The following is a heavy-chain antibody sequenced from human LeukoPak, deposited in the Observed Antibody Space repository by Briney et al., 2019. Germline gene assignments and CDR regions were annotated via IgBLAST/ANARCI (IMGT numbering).Heavy chain of an antibody. V-gene: IGHV3-23*01. CDR2: ITASGSRT. D-gene: IGHD2-2*01. CDR3: AKIESAAGLDY. Sequence: GRSLTLSCAASGFTFSSFAMNWVRQAPGKGLEWVSAITASGSRTYYADSVKGRFTISKDNSKYTLYLQMNSLRAEDTAVYYCAKIESAAGLDYWGQGTLVTVSS. CDR1: GFTFSSFA. J-gene: IGHJ4*02.